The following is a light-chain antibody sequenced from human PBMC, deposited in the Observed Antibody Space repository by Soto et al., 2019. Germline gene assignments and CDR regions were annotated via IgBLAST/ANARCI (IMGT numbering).Light chain of an antibody. CDR3: QQLNSYPLT. Sequence: DIQLTQSPSFLSASVGDRVTISCRASQGINTYLAWYQQKPGKAPNLLIYSASTLQSGVPSRFSGSGSGTEFTLTISSLQPEDFATYYCQQLNSYPLTFAGGTKVEIK. CDR1: QGINTY. CDR2: SAS. J-gene: IGKJ4*01. V-gene: IGKV1-9*01.